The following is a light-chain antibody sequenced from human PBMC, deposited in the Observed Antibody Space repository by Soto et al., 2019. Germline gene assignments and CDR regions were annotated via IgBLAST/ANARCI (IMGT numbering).Light chain of an antibody. CDR2: DAS. CDR3: HQYNNSPIT. CDR1: QSVSTN. Sequence: EIVMTQSPATLSVSPGERATLSCRASQSVSTNLAWYQQKPGQAPRLLIYDASTRATGLPARFSGSGSGTEFTLTISSLQSEDFGVYYCHQYNNSPITFSQGTRLEI. V-gene: IGKV3-15*01. J-gene: IGKJ5*01.